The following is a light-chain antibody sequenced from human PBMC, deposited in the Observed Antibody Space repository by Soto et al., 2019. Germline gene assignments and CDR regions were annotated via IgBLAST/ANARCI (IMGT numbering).Light chain of an antibody. CDR1: SSNIGSNT. V-gene: IGLV1-44*01. CDR3: AAWDDSLNGV. CDR2: SNN. Sequence: QSVLTRPPSASGTPGQRVTISCSGSSSNIGSNTVNWYQQLPGTAPKLLIYSNNQRPSGVPDRFSGSMSGTSASLAISGLQTEDEADYYCAAWDDSLNGVFGGGTKLTVL. J-gene: IGLJ3*02.